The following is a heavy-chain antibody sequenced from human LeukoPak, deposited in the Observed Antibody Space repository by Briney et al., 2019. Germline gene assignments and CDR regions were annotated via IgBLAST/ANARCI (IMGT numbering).Heavy chain of an antibody. CDR1: GFTFSTYS. J-gene: IGHJ3*02. CDR2: ISRTSGTI. CDR3: ARYNSPLFDAFDI. D-gene: IGHD1-20*01. V-gene: IGHV3-48*04. Sequence: GGSLRISCAASGFTFSTYSMNWVRQAPGKGLEWISYISRTSGTIYYADSVRGRFTMSRDNAKNSLSLQLNSLRAEDTAVYYCARYNSPLFDAFDIWGQGTMVTVSS.